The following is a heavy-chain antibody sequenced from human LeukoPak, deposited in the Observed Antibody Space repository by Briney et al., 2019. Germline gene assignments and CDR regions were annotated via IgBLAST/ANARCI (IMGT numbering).Heavy chain of an antibody. CDR3: ARSAISMVGGASIGLLPFDI. CDR2: INDDGRRT. J-gene: IGHJ3*02. D-gene: IGHD3-10*01. Sequence: PAGSLTLSCAASGFTFSYYWMHWVRQAPGEGQGLVSRINDDGRRTTYADSVNGRITISRDNAKNTLYLQMSSLRVADTAVYYCARSAISMVGGASIGLLPFDIWGPGTMVTVSS. V-gene: IGHV3-74*03. CDR1: GFTFSYYW.